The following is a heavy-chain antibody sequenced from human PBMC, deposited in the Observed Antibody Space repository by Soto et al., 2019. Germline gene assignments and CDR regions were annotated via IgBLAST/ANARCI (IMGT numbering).Heavy chain of an antibody. CDR2: ISSSSSYI. CDR3: ARSPYYDSSGYYLYDHLAY. D-gene: IGHD3-22*01. J-gene: IGHJ4*02. Sequence: GGSLRLSCAASGFTFSSYGMHWVRQAPGKGLEWVSSISSSSSYIYYADSVKGRFTISRDNAKNSLYLQMNSLRAEDTAVYYCARSPYYDSSGYYLYDHLAYWGQGTLVTVSS. CDR1: GFTFSSYG. V-gene: IGHV3-21*01.